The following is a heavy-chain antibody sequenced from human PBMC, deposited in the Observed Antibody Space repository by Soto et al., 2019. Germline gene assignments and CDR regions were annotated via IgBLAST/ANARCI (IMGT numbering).Heavy chain of an antibody. CDR1: GCIFRSDN. D-gene: IGHD3-9*01. CDR3: ARLVASETGYGMDV. J-gene: IGHJ6*02. Sequence: DVQLVESGGGLVKPGGSLRLSCAAYGCIFRSDNMNWVRQAPGKGLEWVSSITGSSSYIFYADSVKGRFTISRDNAKNTVYLQMNSLRAEDTGVYYCARLVASETGYGMDVWGQGTTVTLCS. V-gene: IGHV3-21*06. CDR2: ITGSSSYI.